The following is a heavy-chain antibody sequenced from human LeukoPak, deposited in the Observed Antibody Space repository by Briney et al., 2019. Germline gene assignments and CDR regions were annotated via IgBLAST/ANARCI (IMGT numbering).Heavy chain of an antibody. Sequence: PSETLSLTCTVSGDSISSSNYYWGWIRQPPGKGLEWIGIIYYSGSTNYNPSLKSRVTISVDRSKDQFSLKLSSVTAADTAVYYCARHSNQRWDLDYWGQGTLVTVSS. CDR3: ARHSNQRWDLDY. V-gene: IGHV4-39*01. D-gene: IGHD1-26*01. CDR1: GDSISSSNYY. CDR2: IYYSGST. J-gene: IGHJ4*02.